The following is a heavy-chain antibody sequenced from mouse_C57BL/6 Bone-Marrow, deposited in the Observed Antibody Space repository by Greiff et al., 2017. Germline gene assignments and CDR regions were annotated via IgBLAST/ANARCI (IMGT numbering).Heavy chain of an antibody. Sequence: QVQLKQPGAELVKPGASVKLSCKASGYTFTSYWMHWVKQRPGQGLEWIGMIHPNSGSTNYNEKFKSKATLTVDKSSSTAYMQLSSLTSEDSAVDYCSRDYGNPYFDYWGQGTTLTVSS. CDR2: IHPNSGST. D-gene: IGHD2-1*01. CDR1: GYTFTSYW. J-gene: IGHJ2*01. CDR3: SRDYGNPYFDY. V-gene: IGHV1-64*01.